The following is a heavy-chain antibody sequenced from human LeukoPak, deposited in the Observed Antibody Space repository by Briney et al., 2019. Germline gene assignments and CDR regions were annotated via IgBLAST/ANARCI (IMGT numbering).Heavy chain of an antibody. J-gene: IGHJ4*02. Sequence: GGSLRLSCAASGFTFDDYAMHWVRLVPGKGLEWVSGISWNSGYIGYADSVRGQFTLSRDNAKNSLYLQMNSLRPEDMALYYCARGTATGGRLDYWGQGTLVTVPS. D-gene: IGHD5-24*01. CDR1: GFTFDDYA. V-gene: IGHV3-9*03. CDR3: ARGTATGGRLDY. CDR2: ISWNSGYI.